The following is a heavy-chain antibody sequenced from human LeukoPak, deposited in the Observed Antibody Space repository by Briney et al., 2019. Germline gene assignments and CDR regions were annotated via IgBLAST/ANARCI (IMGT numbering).Heavy chain of an antibody. D-gene: IGHD3-22*01. Sequence: ASVKVSCKASGYTFTGYYMHWVRQAPGQGLEWMGWINTNTGNPTYAQGFTGRFVFSLDTSVSTAYLQISSLKAEDTAVYYCAREDSSGYPDYWGQGTLVTVSS. CDR3: AREDSSGYPDY. J-gene: IGHJ4*02. CDR1: GYTFTGYY. CDR2: INTNTGNP. V-gene: IGHV7-4-1*02.